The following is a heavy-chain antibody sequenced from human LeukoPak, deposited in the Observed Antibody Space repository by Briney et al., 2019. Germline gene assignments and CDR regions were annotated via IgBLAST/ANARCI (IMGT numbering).Heavy chain of an antibody. V-gene: IGHV3-30-3*01. D-gene: IGHD3-22*01. CDR3: ARVARYYDSSGYSSAEYFQH. CDR1: GFTFSSYA. Sequence: GGSLRLSCAASGFTFSSYAMHWVRQAPGKGLEWVAVISYDGSNKYYADSVKGRFTISRDNSKNTLYLQMNSLRAEDTAVYYCARVARYYDSSGYSSAEYFQHWGQGTLVTVSS. J-gene: IGHJ1*01. CDR2: ISYDGSNK.